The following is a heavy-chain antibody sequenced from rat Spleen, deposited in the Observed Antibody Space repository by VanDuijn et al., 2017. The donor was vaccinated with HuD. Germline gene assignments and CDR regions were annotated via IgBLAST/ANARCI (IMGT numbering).Heavy chain of an antibody. CDR2: ISTGGGNT. CDR1: GFIFSDHY. J-gene: IGHJ4*01. CDR3: ATDGFYDGTYYAVYVMDA. Sequence: EVQLVESDGGLVRPGRSLKLSCAASGFIFSDHYVAWVRQAPTKGLEWVASISTGGGNTYYRDSVKGRFTISRDNAESTLFLQMDSLRSEDTATYYCATDGFYDGTYYAVYVMDAWGQGASVTVSS. D-gene: IGHD1-12*02. V-gene: IGHV5-25*01.